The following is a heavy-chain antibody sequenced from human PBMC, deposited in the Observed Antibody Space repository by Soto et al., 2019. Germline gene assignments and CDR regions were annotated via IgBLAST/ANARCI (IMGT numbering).Heavy chain of an antibody. J-gene: IGHJ4*02. D-gene: IGHD2-21*01. CDR1: GRSFSGYY. CDR2: INHSGST. CDR3: ARAYGGDVFDY. Sequence: QVQLQQWGAGLLKPSETLSLTCAVYGRSFSGYYWSWIRQPPGKGLEWIGEINHSGSTNYNPSLKSRDTISVDTCKNHFSRKLTTLTAADTAMYCCARAYGGDVFDYWGQGTLVTVSS. V-gene: IGHV4-34*01.